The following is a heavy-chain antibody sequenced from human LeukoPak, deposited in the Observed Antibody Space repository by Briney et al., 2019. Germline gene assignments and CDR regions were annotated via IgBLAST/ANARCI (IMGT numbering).Heavy chain of an antibody. J-gene: IGHJ4*02. CDR1: GFTFSSYA. CDR2: ISYDGSNK. Sequence: GGSLTLSCLASGFTFSSYAMHGVRPAPGKGLEWVAVISYDGSNKYYADSVKGRFTISRDNSKNTLYLQMNSLRAEDTAVYYCARRWQLVLDYWGQGTLVTVSS. V-gene: IGHV3-30*01. D-gene: IGHD6-6*01. CDR3: ARRWQLVLDY.